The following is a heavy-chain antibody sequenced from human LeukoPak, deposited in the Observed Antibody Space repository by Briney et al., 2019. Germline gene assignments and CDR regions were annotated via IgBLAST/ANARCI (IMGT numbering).Heavy chain of an antibody. D-gene: IGHD3-10*02. J-gene: IGHJ4*02. CDR2: IWYDGSNI. CDR1: GFTFSGYG. V-gene: IGHV3-33*01. Sequence: PGGSLRLSCAAPGFTFSGYGFHWVRQAPGKGLEWVAVIWYDGSNIHYAESVKGRFTISRDNSRDTLYLHMNSLRPEDTAVYYCARDFYTGMFDYWGQGTLVTVSS. CDR3: ARDFYTGMFDY.